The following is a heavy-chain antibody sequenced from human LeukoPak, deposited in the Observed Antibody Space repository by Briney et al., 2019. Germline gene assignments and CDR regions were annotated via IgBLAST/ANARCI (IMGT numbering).Heavy chain of an antibody. J-gene: IGHJ4*02. V-gene: IGHV3-11*01. CDR1: GFSFSDYY. CDR2: MSNSGSTV. Sequence: NPGGSLRLSCAASGFSFSDYYMSWIRQAPGKGLEWVSYMSNSGSTVYYADSVKGRFTISRDNTKNSLYLQMNSLRAGDTAVYYCASVLWFGGIFFDYWGQGTLVTVSS. D-gene: IGHD3-10*01. CDR3: ASVLWFGGIFFDY.